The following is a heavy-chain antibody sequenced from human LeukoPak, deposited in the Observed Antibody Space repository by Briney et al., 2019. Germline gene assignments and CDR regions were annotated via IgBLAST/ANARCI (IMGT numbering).Heavy chain of an antibody. V-gene: IGHV4-39*01. CDR1: GGSISSSSYY. D-gene: IGHD3-3*01. J-gene: IGHJ4*02. CDR3: ARLRLLLRFFGY. Sequence: SETLSLTCTVSGGSISSSSYYWGWIRQPPGKGLEWIGSIYYSGSTYYNPSLKSRVTISVDTSKNQFSLKLSSVTAADTAVYYCARLRLLLRFFGYWGQGTLVTVSS. CDR2: IYYSGST.